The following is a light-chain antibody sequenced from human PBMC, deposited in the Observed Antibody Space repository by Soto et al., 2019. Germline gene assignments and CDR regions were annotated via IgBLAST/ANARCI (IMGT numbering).Light chain of an antibody. V-gene: IGLV1-40*01. J-gene: IGLJ2*01. CDR2: GNS. Sequence: SVLTQPPSVSGAPGQRVTIPCTGSSSNIGAGYDVHWYQQLPGTAPKLLIYGNSNRPSGVPDRFSVSKSGTSASLAITGLQAEDEADYYCQSYDSSLSGSVFGGGTKSPS. CDR3: QSYDSSLSGSV. CDR1: SSNIGAGYD.